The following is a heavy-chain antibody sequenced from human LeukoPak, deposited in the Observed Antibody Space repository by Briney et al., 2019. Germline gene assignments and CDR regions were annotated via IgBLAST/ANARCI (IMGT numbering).Heavy chain of an antibody. CDR2: FYYSGNT. V-gene: IGHV4-39*01. CDR1: VESISSTKYY. Sequence: SETLSLTCSVSVESISSTKYYWGWVRKPPGKGLESIGGFYYSGNTYHTPSLKSRVTVSVDTAKNQFSLKMTSVTAADTAVYYCASGLAVGGVPDCWGQGTLVTVSS. CDR3: ASGLAVGGVPDC. J-gene: IGHJ4*02. D-gene: IGHD2-8*02.